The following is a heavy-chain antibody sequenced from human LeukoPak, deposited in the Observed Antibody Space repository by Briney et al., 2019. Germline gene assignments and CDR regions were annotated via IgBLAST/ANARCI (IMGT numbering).Heavy chain of an antibody. D-gene: IGHD3-22*01. CDR3: WVIVVATDAFDI. Sequence: GGSLRLSCAASGFTFSSYGMHWVRQAPGKGLEWVAVISYDGSNKYYADSVKGRFTISRDNSKNTLYLQMNSLRAEDTAVYYCWVIVVATDAFDIWGQGTMVTVSS. V-gene: IGHV3-30*03. J-gene: IGHJ3*02. CDR1: GFTFSSYG. CDR2: ISYDGSNK.